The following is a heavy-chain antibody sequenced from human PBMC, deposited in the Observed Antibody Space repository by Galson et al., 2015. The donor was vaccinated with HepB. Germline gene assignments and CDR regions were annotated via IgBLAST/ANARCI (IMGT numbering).Heavy chain of an antibody. V-gene: IGHV4-31*03. CDR2: IYYSGST. Sequence: TLSLTCTVSGGSISSGGYYWSWIRQHPGKGLEWIGYIYYSGSTYYNPSLKSRVTISVDTSKNQFSLKLSSVTAADTAVYYCARYFGGGYELAQHPYYFDYWGQGTLVTVSS. D-gene: IGHD5-12*01. J-gene: IGHJ4*02. CDR3: ARYFGGGYELAQHPYYFDY. CDR1: GGSISSGGYY.